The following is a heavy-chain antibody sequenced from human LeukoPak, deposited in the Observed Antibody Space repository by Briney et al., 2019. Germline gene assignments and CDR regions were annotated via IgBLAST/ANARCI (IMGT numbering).Heavy chain of an antibody. J-gene: IGHJ4*02. CDR1: GYTFTGYY. V-gene: IGHV1-2*02. CDR3: AKRSGINYGYFDS. CDR2: INPNSGGT. Sequence: ASVKVSCKASGYTFTGYYMHWVRQAPGQGLEWMGWINPNSGGTNYAQKFQGRVTMTRDTSISTAYMELSRLRSEDTAVYYCAKRSGINYGYFDSWGQGTLVTVSS. D-gene: IGHD1-26*01.